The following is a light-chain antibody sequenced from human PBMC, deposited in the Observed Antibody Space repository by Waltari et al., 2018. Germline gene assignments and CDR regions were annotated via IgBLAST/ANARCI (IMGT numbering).Light chain of an antibody. CDR2: EDN. V-gene: IGLV6-57*02. Sequence: NFMLTQPHSVSESPGKTVTISCTGSSGSIARNYLQWYQQRPGSAPTTVIYEDNQRPSGVPDRFSGSIDSSSNSASLTISGLKTEDEADYYCQSYDSSNLNWVFGGGTKLTVL. CDR3: QSYDSSNLNWV. CDR1: SGSIARNY. J-gene: IGLJ3*02.